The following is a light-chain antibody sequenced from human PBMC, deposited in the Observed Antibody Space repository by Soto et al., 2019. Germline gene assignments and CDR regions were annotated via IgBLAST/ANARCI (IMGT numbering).Light chain of an antibody. CDR1: QGISSY. J-gene: IGKJ5*01. CDR3: QQLDTYPLT. V-gene: IGKV1-9*01. Sequence: DIHLTQSPSFLSASVGDRVTITCRASQGISSYLAWYQQKPGKAPKLLISAVFTLQSGVPSRFSGSGSGTEFTLTISSLPPEDFATYYCQQLDTYPLTFGQGTRLDI. CDR2: AVF.